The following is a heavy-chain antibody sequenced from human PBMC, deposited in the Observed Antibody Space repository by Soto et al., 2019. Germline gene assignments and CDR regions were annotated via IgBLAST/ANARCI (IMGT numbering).Heavy chain of an antibody. V-gene: IGHV3-9*01. CDR1: GFTFDDYA. CDR2: ISWNSGSI. Sequence: EVQLVESGGGLVQPGRSLRLSCAASGFTFDDYAMHWVRQAPGKGLEWVSGISWNSGSIGYADSVKGRFTISRDNAKNSLYLQMNSLRAEDTAVYYCARGSSSWQYYYYYGMDVWGQGTTVTVSS. CDR3: ARGSSSWQYYYYYGMDV. J-gene: IGHJ6*02. D-gene: IGHD6-13*01.